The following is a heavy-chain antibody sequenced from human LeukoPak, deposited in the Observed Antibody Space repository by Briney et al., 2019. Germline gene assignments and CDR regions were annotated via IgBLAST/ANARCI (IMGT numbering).Heavy chain of an antibody. CDR3: ARGGRPKFWSGYFY. CDR2: ISGSGGST. D-gene: IGHD3-3*01. Sequence: GGSLRLSCAASGFTFSSYAMSWVRQAPGKGLEWVSAISGSGGSTYYADSVKGRFTISRDNSKNTLYLQMNSLRAEDTAVYYCARGGRPKFWSGYFYWGQGTLVTVSS. J-gene: IGHJ4*02. V-gene: IGHV3-23*01. CDR1: GFTFSSYA.